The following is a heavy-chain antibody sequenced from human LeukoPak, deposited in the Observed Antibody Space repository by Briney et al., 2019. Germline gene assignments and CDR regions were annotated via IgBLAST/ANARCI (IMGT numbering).Heavy chain of an antibody. CDR3: ARDYDYGDYERWFDP. D-gene: IGHD4-17*01. CDR1: GGSFSGYY. CDR2: IYYSGST. Sequence: SETLSLTCAVYGGSFSGYYWSWIRQPPGKGLEWIGYIYYSGSTNYNPSLKSRVTISVDTSKNQFSLKLSSVTAADTAVYYCARDYDYGDYERWFDPWGQGTLVTVSS. V-gene: IGHV4-59*01. J-gene: IGHJ5*02.